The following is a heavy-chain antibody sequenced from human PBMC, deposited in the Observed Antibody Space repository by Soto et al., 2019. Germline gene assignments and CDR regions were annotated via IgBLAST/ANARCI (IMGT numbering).Heavy chain of an antibody. CDR1: GGSFSGYY. J-gene: IGHJ6*03. CDR2: INHSGST. Sequence: SETLSLTCAVYGGSFSGYYWSWIRQPPGKGLEWIGEINHSGSTNYNPSLKSRVTISVDTSKNQFSLKLSSVTAADTPVYYCARGGGFSSPKPPGARAGYSYYMDVWGKGTTVTFSS. V-gene: IGHV4-34*01. CDR3: ARGGGFSSPKPPGARAGYSYYMDV. D-gene: IGHD6-13*01.